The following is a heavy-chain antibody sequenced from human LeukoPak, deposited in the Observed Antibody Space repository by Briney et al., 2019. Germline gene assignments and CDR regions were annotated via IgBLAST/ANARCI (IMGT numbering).Heavy chain of an antibody. CDR2: ISAYNDNT. CDR3: AHINHLSYGMDV. CDR1: GYTFTSYG. V-gene: IGHV1-18*01. Sequence: ASVNVSCKASGYTFTSYGISWVRQAPGQGLEWMGWISAYNDNTNYAQKLQGRVTMTTDRSTSIVYMELRSLRSDDTAVYYCAHINHLSYGMDVWGQGTTVTVSS. D-gene: IGHD1-14*01. J-gene: IGHJ6*02.